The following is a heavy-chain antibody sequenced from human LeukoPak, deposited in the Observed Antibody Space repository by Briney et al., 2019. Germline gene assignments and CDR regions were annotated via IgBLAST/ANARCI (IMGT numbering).Heavy chain of an antibody. CDR3: TTVTFCGGEPSCVFDY. Sequence: GGSLRLSCAASGFTFSNAWMSWVRQAPGKGLEWVGRNKRKTDGGTTDYAAPVKGRFTISRDDSKNTLFLQMNSLKTEDTAVYYCTTVTFCGGEPSCVFDYWGQGTLVTVSS. J-gene: IGHJ4*02. CDR2: NKRKTDGGTT. D-gene: IGHD2-21*01. V-gene: IGHV3-15*01. CDR1: GFTFSNAW.